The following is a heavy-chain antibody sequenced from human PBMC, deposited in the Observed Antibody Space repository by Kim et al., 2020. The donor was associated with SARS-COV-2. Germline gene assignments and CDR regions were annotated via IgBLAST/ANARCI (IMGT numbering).Heavy chain of an antibody. J-gene: IGHJ4*02. CDR3: TTKNY. V-gene: IGHV3-7*01. CDR2: INRDGSGQ. CDR1: GFTFSSSW. Sequence: GGSLRLSCSASGFTFSSSWMTWVRQAPGKGLEWVGNINRDGSGQNYVGSLRGRFTISRDNTRNSLYLQMESLRAEDTAIYYCTTKNYWGQGTLVTASS.